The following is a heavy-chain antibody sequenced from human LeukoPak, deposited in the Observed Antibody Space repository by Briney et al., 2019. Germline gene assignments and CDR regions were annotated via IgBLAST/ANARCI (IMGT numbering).Heavy chain of an antibody. CDR3: AKNQAVAGTGIDY. CDR1: GFTFSSYA. V-gene: IGHV3-23*01. CDR2: ISGSGGST. D-gene: IGHD6-19*01. J-gene: IGHJ4*02. Sequence: GGSLRLSCAASGFTFSSYAMSWARQAPGKGLEWVSAISGSGGSTYYADSVKGRFTISRDNSKNTLYLQMNSLRAEDTAVYYCAKNQAVAGTGIDYWGQGTLVTVSS.